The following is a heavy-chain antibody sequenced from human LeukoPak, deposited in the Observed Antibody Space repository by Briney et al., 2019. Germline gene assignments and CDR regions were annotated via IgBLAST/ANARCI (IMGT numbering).Heavy chain of an antibody. J-gene: IGHJ4*02. Sequence: ASVKVSCKASGYTFTVYYMHWVRQAPGQGLEWMGWINPNSGGTNYAQKFQGRVTMARDTSISTAYMELSRLRSDDTAVYYCARGKVGYGDLPYFDYWGQGTLVTVSS. CDR3: ARGKVGYGDLPYFDY. CDR2: INPNSGGT. CDR1: GYTFTVYY. D-gene: IGHD4-17*01. V-gene: IGHV1-2*02.